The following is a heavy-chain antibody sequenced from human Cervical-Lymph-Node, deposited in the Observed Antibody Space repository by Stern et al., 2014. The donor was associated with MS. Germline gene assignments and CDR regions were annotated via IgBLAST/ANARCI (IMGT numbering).Heavy chain of an antibody. Sequence: VQLVESGAEVKKPGSSVKVSCKASGGTFSSYEITWVRQAPGQGLEWMGGIIPTFDTPTYEQKFQDRVTISADESTNTAYLELNGLKSDDTAIYFCARAYTYYSNSAGYWGQGTLVTVSS. D-gene: IGHD3-10*01. V-gene: IGHV1-69*01. J-gene: IGHJ4*02. CDR2: IIPTFDTP. CDR1: GGTFSSYE. CDR3: ARAYTYYSNSAGY.